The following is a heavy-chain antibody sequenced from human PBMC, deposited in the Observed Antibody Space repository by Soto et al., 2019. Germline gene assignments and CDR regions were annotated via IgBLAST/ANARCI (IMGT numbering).Heavy chain of an antibody. D-gene: IGHD2-15*01. V-gene: IGHV1-24*01. CDR2: FDPEDGET. J-gene: IGHJ4*02. CDR1: GHTLTELS. Sequence: QVQLVQSGAEVRKPGASVKVSCKVSGHTLTELSMHWVRQAPGKGLEWMGGFDPEDGETISAQKFQERVTVTEDTSTDSTYLELRSLRSEDTAVYYCAAGATRWLYSPVDYWGQGTLVTISS. CDR3: AAGATRWLYSPVDY.